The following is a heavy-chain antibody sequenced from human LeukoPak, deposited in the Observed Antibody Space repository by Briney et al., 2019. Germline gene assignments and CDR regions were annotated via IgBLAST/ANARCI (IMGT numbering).Heavy chain of an antibody. J-gene: IGHJ4*02. CDR1: GFTFSSYA. CDR3: AKDGSWLHTPSDY. CDR2: ISGNGGST. V-gene: IGHV3-23*01. D-gene: IGHD5-24*01. Sequence: EGSLRLSCAASGFTFSSYAMSWVRQAPGKGLEWVASISGNGGSTYYADSVKGRFTISRDNSKNTLYLQMNRLRAEDTAVYYCAKDGSWLHTPSDYWGQGTLVTVSS.